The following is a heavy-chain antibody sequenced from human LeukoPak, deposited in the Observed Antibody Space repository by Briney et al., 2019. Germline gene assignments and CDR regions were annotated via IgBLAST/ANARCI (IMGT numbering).Heavy chain of an antibody. CDR2: INHSGST. CDR3: ARGRVYYDILTGYYSSYFDY. Sequence: SETLSLTCAVYGGSFSGYYWSWIRQPPGKGLEWIGEINHSGSTNYNPSLKSRVTISVDTSKNQFSLKLSSVTAADTAVYYCARGRVYYDILTGYYSSYFDYWGQGTLVTVSS. D-gene: IGHD3-9*01. V-gene: IGHV4-34*01. J-gene: IGHJ4*02. CDR1: GGSFSGYY.